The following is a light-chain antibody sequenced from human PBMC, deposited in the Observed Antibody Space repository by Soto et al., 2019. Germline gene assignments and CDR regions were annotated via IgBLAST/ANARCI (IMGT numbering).Light chain of an antibody. CDR1: QSVSSNN. J-gene: IGKJ4*01. V-gene: IGKV3-20*01. CDR3: QQHHNSGPLS. CDR2: AAS. Sequence: EIVLTQSPGTLSLSPGERATLSCRASQSVSSNNLAWYHQRPGQAPRLLIYAASIRATGIPDRIAGSGSGTDVTLTISRLEPEDFAVYYCQQHHNSGPLSFGGGTKVEI.